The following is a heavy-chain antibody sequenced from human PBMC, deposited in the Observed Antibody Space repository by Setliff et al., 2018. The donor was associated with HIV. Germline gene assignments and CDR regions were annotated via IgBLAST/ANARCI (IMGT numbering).Heavy chain of an antibody. J-gene: IGHJ5*01. CDR1: GGSFSGYY. Sequence: SETLSLTCAVYGGSFSGYYWSWIRQPPGKGLEWIGEINHDRTTNYNPSLKSRVTISVDTSKNQFSLTLNSVTAADTAVYYCARGGAVSADFDSWGQGTLVTVSS. CDR2: INHDRTT. CDR3: ARGGAVSADFDS. D-gene: IGHD3-16*01. V-gene: IGHV4-34*01.